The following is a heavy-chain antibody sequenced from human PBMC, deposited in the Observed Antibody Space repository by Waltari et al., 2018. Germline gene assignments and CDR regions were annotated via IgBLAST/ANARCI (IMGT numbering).Heavy chain of an antibody. CDR1: GYSFTSYW. D-gene: IGHD3-22*01. CDR3: AVNDDSSGYYRYYYYYYGMDV. V-gene: IGHV5-10-1*03. Sequence: EVQLVQSGAEVKKPGESLRISCKGSGYSFTSYWISWVRQMPGKGLEWMGRIDPSDSYTNYSPAFQGHVTISAEKSISTAYRQWSSLKASDTAMYYCAVNDDSSGYYRYYYYYYGMDVWGQGTTVTVSS. J-gene: IGHJ6*02. CDR2: IDPSDSYT.